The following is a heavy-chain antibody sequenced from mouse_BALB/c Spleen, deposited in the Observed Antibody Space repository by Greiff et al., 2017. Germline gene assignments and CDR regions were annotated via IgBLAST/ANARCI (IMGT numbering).Heavy chain of an antibody. D-gene: IGHD2-3*01. CDR1: GFSLTSYG. CDR2: IWSGGST. V-gene: IGHV2-2*02. Sequence: VQGVESGPGLVQPSQSLSITCTVSGFSLTSYGVHWVRQSPGKGLEWLGVIWSGGSTDYNAAFISRLSISKDNSKSQVFFKMNSLQANDTAIYYCARDNDGYFWYFDVWGAGTTVTVSS. J-gene: IGHJ1*01. CDR3: ARDNDGYFWYFDV.